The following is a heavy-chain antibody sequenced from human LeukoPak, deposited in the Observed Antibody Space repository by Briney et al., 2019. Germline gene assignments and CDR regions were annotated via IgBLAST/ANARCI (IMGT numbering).Heavy chain of an antibody. D-gene: IGHD3-10*01. CDR1: GFTFSDYY. V-gene: IGHV3-11*03. CDR2: ISSSSSYT. Sequence: GGSLRLPCAAPGFTFSDYYMSWIRQAPGKGLGWVSYISSSSSYTNYADSVKGRFTISRDNAKNSLYLQMNSLRAEDTAVYYCASGARWYSGSYYDYWGQGTLVTVSS. CDR3: ASGARWYSGSYYDY. J-gene: IGHJ4*02.